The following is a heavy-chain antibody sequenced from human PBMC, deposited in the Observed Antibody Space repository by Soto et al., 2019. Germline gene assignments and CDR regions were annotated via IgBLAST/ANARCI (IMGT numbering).Heavy chain of an antibody. CDR3: ARGRGYDYGDYASQVTVCFDY. Sequence: SETLSLTCAVYGGSFSGYYWSWIRQPPGKGLEWIGEINHSGSTNYNPSLKSRVTISVDTSKNQFSLKLSSVTAADTAVYYCARGRGYDYGDYASQVTVCFDYWGQGTLVTVSS. CDR2: INHSGST. J-gene: IGHJ4*02. CDR1: GGSFSGYY. D-gene: IGHD4-17*01. V-gene: IGHV4-34*01.